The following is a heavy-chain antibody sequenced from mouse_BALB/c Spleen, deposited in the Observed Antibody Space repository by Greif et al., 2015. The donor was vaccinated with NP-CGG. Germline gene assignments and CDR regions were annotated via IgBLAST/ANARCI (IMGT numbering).Heavy chain of an antibody. D-gene: IGHD1-1*02. J-gene: IGHJ4*01. CDR3: AGEGGYGAMDY. V-gene: IGHV5-4*02. CDR2: ISDGGSYT. Sequence: EVKLVESGGGLVKPGGSLKLSCAASGFTFSDYYMYWVRQTPEKRLEWVATISDGGSYTYYPDSVKGRFTISRDNAKNNLYLQMSSLKSEDTAMYYCAGEGGYGAMDYWGQGTSVTVSS. CDR1: GFTFSDYY.